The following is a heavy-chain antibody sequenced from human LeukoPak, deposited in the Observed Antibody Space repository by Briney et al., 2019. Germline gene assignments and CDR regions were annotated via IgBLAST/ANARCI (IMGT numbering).Heavy chain of an antibody. V-gene: IGHV3-23*01. CDR2: ISGSGGST. CDR1: GFTFSSYG. J-gene: IGHJ4*02. CDR3: SKDRSGYWVFFDY. Sequence: GGSLRLSCAASGFTFSSYGMSWVRQAPGKGLEWVSAISGSGGSTYYADSVKGRFTISRDNSKNTLYLQMNSLRAEDTAVYYCSKDRSGYWVFFDYWGQGTLGTVSS. D-gene: IGHD3-22*01.